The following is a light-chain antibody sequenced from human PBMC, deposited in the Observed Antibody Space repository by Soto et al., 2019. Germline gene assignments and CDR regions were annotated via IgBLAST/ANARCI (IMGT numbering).Light chain of an antibody. Sequence: QSALTQPASVSGSPGQSTTISCTGSSSDVGAYNYVSWYQQHPGKAPKLMIYDVINRPSGVSNRFSGSKSGNTASLTISGLQAEDEADYYCSSYTSSSTLYVFGTGTKVTVL. V-gene: IGLV2-14*01. CDR3: SSYTSSSTLYV. CDR1: SSDVGAYNY. J-gene: IGLJ1*01. CDR2: DVI.